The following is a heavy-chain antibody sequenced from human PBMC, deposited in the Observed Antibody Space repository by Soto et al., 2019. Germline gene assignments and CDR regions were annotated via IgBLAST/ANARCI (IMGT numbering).Heavy chain of an antibody. D-gene: IGHD3-16*01. J-gene: IGHJ6*02. Sequence: PRKSLKIFCKGSGYSVTSYWISWVSQMTGKGPEWKGRIGPTDSYTNYNPAFQGHVTISAAKTISTASLQWSSLKASDTAMYYCARHGGVSGFNCSMVVWGQGLTLAVSS. V-gene: IGHV5-10-1*01. CDR1: GYSVTSYW. CDR2: IGPTDSYT. CDR3: ARHGGVSGFNCSMVV.